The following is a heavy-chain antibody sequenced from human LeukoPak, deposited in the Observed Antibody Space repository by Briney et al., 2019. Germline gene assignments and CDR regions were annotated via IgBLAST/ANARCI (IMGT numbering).Heavy chain of an antibody. V-gene: IGHV4-39*07. CDR1: GGSISSSSYY. CDR2: IYYSGST. Sequence: SETLSLTCTVSGGSISSSSYYWGWIRQPPGKGLEWIGSIYYSGSTYYNPSLKSRVTISVDTSKNQFSLKLSSVTAADTAVYYCARGTQGYCSSTSCAEYFQHWGQGTLVTVSS. J-gene: IGHJ1*01. CDR3: ARGTQGYCSSTSCAEYFQH. D-gene: IGHD2-2*01.